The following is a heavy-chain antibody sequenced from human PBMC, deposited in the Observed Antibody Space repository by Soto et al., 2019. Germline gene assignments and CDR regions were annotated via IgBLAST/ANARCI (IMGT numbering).Heavy chain of an antibody. V-gene: IGHV3-33*01. CDR3: ARDLSYGDYYFDAFDI. Sequence: QVQLVESGGGVVQPGRSLRLSCAASGFTFSSYGMHWVRQAPGKGLEWVAVIWYDGSNKYYADSVKGRFTISRDNSKNTLYLQMNSLRAEDTAVYYCARDLSYGDYYFDAFDIWGQGTMVTVSS. CDR2: IWYDGSNK. D-gene: IGHD4-17*01. CDR1: GFTFSSYG. J-gene: IGHJ3*02.